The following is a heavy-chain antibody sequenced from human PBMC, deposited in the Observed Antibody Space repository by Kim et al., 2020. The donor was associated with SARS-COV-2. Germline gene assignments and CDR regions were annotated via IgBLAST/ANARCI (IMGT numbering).Heavy chain of an antibody. Sequence: GNPMYAQGFTGRVGFSLDTAVSTAYLQISSLRAEDTAVYFCARGPGGLDVWGQGTTVTVSS. CDR2: GNP. V-gene: IGHV7-4-1*02. J-gene: IGHJ6*02. CDR3: ARGPGGLDV.